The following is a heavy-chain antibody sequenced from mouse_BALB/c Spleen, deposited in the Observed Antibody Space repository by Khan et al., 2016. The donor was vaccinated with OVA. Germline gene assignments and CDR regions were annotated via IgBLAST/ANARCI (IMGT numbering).Heavy chain of an antibody. D-gene: IGHD1-1*01. Sequence: QVQLKQSGAELAKPGASVKMSCKASGYTFTSYWMHWVKQRPGQGLEWIGYINPSTDYTEYNQKFKDKATLTVDKSSSTAYMQLTILTSEDSAVYYCVNHGSSSAWFTYWGQGTLVTVSA. CDR3: VNHGSSSAWFTY. CDR1: GYTFTSYW. J-gene: IGHJ3*01. CDR2: INPSTDYT. V-gene: IGHV1-7*01.